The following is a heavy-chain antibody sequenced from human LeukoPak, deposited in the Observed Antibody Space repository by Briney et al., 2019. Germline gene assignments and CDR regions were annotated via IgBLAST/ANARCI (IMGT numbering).Heavy chain of an antibody. V-gene: IGHV3-21*01. CDR1: GFTFSSYS. J-gene: IGHJ4*02. Sequence: GGSLRLSCAASGFTFSSYSMNWVRQAPGRGLEWVSSISSSSSYIYYADSVKGRFTISRDNAKNSLYLQMNSLRAEDTAVYYCARGGIGVVIDYWGQGTLVTVSS. D-gene: IGHD3-3*01. CDR3: ARGGIGVVIDY. CDR2: ISSSSSYI.